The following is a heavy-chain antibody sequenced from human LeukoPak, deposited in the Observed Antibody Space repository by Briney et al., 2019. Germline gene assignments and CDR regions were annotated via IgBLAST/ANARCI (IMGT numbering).Heavy chain of an antibody. Sequence: GGSLRLSCAASGFTFSGCGMHWVRQAPGKGLEWVAFIWYDGRDKYYADSVKGQFTISRDNSKNMLYLQMNSLRAEDTAVYYCAKDPYSYGSYFDYWGQGTLVTVSS. J-gene: IGHJ4*02. D-gene: IGHD5-18*01. CDR3: AKDPYSYGSYFDY. CDR1: GFTFSGCG. V-gene: IGHV3-30*02. CDR2: IWYDGRDK.